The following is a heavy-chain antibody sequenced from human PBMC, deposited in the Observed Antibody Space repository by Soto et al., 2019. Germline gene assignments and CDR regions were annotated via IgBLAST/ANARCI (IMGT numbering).Heavy chain of an antibody. CDR2: IYYSGST. V-gene: IGHV4-39*01. CDR3: ARHRADVVAATDRGQLDY. J-gene: IGHJ4*02. D-gene: IGHD2-15*01. CDR1: GGSISSSSYY. Sequence: SETLSLTCTVSGGSISSSSYYWGWLRQPPGKGLEWIGSIYYSGSTYYNPSLKSRVTISVDTSKNQFSLKLSSVTAADTAVYYCARHRADVVAATDRGQLDYWGQGTLVTVSS.